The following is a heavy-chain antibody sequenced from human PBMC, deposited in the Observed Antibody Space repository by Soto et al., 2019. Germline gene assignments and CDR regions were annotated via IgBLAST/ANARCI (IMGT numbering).Heavy chain of an antibody. D-gene: IGHD6-13*01. J-gene: IGHJ6*02. CDR3: ARLYSSSWYGDYYYGMDV. CDR1: GFTFSSYG. CDR2: IWYDGSNK. V-gene: IGHV3-33*01. Sequence: GGSLRLSCAASGFTFSSYGMHWVRQAPGKGLEWVAVIWYDGSNKYYADSVKGRFTISRDNAKNSLYLQMNSLRAEDTAVYYCARLYSSSWYGDYYYGMDVWGQGTTVTVSS.